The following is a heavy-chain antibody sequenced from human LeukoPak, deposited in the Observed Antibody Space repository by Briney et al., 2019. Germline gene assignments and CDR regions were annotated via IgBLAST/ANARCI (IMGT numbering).Heavy chain of an antibody. CDR2: INHSGST. D-gene: IGHD3-10*01. CDR1: GGSFSGYY. J-gene: IGHJ6*03. Sequence: SETLSLTCAVYGGSFSGYYWSWIRQPPGKGLEWIGEINHSGSTNYNPSLKSRVTISVDTSKNQFSLKLSSVTAADTAVYYCARGHGSGSYYYYYYYYMDVWGKGTTVTVSS. V-gene: IGHV4-34*01. CDR3: ARGHGSGSYYYYYYYYMDV.